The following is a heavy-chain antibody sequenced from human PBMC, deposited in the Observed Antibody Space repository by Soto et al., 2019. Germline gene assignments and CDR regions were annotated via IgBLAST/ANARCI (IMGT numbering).Heavy chain of an antibody. V-gene: IGHV4-59*08. CDR2: IYYSGST. Sequence: SETLSLTCTVSGGSISSYYWSWIRQPPGKGLEWIGYIYYSGSTNYNPSLKSRVTISVDTSKNQFSLKLSSVTAADTAVYYCARLARYDFWSGYYYMDVWGKGTTVTVSS. J-gene: IGHJ6*03. D-gene: IGHD3-3*01. CDR1: GGSISSYY. CDR3: ARLARYDFWSGYYYMDV.